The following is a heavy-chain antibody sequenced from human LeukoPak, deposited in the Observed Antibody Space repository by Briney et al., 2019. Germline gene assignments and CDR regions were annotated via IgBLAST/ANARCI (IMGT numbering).Heavy chain of an antibody. CDR1: GGSFSGYY. J-gene: IGHJ6*02. V-gene: IGHV4-34*01. CDR3: ARTRLYYYDSSGYRPQYYYYGMDV. D-gene: IGHD3-22*01. CDR2: INHSGST. Sequence: SETLSLTCAVYGGSFSGYYWSWIRQPPGKGLEWIGEINHSGSTNYNPSLKSRVTISVDTSKSQFSLKLSSVTAADTAVYYCARTRLYYYDSSGYRPQYYYYGMDVWGQGTTVTVSS.